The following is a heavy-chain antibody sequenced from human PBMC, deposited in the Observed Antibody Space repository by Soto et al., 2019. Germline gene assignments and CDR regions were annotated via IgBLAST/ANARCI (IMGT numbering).Heavy chain of an antibody. CDR2: IYYSGST. D-gene: IGHD2-15*01. J-gene: IGHJ5*02. CDR1: GGSISSYY. Sequence: TSETLSLTCTVSGGSISSYYWSWIRQPPGKGLEWIGYIYYSGSTNYNPSLKSRVTISVDTSKNQFSLKLSSVTAADTAVYYCARAYCSGGSCYWFDPWGQGTLVNVSS. CDR3: ARAYCSGGSCYWFDP. V-gene: IGHV4-59*01.